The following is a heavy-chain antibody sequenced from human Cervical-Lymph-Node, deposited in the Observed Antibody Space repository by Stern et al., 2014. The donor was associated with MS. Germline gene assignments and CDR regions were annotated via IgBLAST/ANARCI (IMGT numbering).Heavy chain of an antibody. CDR2: IYWDDDK. CDR3: VRAHVGLDP. J-gene: IGHJ5*02. CDR1: GFSLSTHGVG. Sequence: QVTLRESGPTLVRPTQTLTLTCTFSGFSLSTHGVGVGWIRQPPGKALEWLALIYWDDDKRYSPSLKSRLTITKDTSKKQVVLTVTNLDPVDTATYYCVRAHVGLDPLGQGRLVTVSS. D-gene: IGHD3-16*01. V-gene: IGHV2-5*02.